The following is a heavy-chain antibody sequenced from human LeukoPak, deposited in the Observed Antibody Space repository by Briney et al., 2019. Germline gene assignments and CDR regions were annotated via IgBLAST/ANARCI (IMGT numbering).Heavy chain of an antibody. Sequence: PGGSLRLSCAASGFTFSSYAMSWVRQAPGKGLEWVSAISGSGGSTYYADSVRGRFTISRDNSKNTLYLQMNSLRAEDTAVYYCARWGYSYGNYYYMDVWGKGTTVTISS. V-gene: IGHV3-23*01. CDR2: ISGSGGST. D-gene: IGHD5-18*01. CDR3: ARWGYSYGNYYYMDV. J-gene: IGHJ6*03. CDR1: GFTFSSYA.